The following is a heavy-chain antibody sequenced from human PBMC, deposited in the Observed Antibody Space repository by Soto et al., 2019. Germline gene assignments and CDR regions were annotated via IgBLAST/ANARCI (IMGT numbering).Heavy chain of an antibody. CDR2: MYNTGST. Sequence: QVQLQESGPGLVKPSETLSLTCTVSGGTISRHYWSWIRQPPGKGLEWIGYMYNTGSTVYNPSFKSRVTISVDTSKNQVALKLNSVTAADTAVYYCARDLWGYCGTDCYPLDVWGQGTTVTVSS. V-gene: IGHV4-59*11. J-gene: IGHJ6*02. CDR1: GGTISRHY. D-gene: IGHD2-21*02. CDR3: ARDLWGYCGTDCYPLDV.